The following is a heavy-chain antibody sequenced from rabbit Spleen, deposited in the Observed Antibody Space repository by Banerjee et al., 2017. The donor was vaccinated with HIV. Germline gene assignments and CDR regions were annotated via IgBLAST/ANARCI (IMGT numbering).Heavy chain of an antibody. CDR2: IAGSSSGFT. D-gene: IGHD8-1*01. J-gene: IGHJ6*01. V-gene: IGHV1S40*01. CDR3: ARDSGSSFSSYGMDL. Sequence: QSLEESGGDLVKPGASLTLTCKASGFSFTYIDYLCWVRQPPGKGPEWISCIAGSSSGFTYFASWAKGRFTISKTSSTTVTLQMTSLTAADTATYFCARDSGSSFSSYGMDLWGPGTLVTVS. CDR1: GFSFTYIDY.